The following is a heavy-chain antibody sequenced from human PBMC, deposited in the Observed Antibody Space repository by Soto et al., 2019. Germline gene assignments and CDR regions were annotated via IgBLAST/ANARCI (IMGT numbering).Heavy chain of an antibody. Sequence: QVQLQESGPGLVKPSQTLSLTCTVSGGSISSGGYYWSWIRQHPGKGLEWIGYIYYSGSTYYNPSLKSRVTISVDTSKNQFSLKLSSVTAADTAVYYCARGRDSIAARLQLGFDPWGQGTLVTVSS. V-gene: IGHV4-31*03. D-gene: IGHD6-6*01. CDR2: IYYSGST. J-gene: IGHJ5*02. CDR3: ARGRDSIAARLQLGFDP. CDR1: GGSISSGGYY.